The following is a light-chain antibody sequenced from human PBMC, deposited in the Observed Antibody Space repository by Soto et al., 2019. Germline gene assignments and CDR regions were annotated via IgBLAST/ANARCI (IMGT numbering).Light chain of an antibody. V-gene: IGKV1-16*02. J-gene: IGKJ2*01. CDR3: QQYNSHPYT. Sequence: DIQMTQSPSSLSASVGDRVTITCRASQDISYYLAWFQQKPGRAPKSLIYAASNLQTEVPSKFSGSGSGTDFTLTIRSLRPEDSATYYCQQYNSHPYTFGQGTKLEI. CDR2: AAS. CDR1: QDISYY.